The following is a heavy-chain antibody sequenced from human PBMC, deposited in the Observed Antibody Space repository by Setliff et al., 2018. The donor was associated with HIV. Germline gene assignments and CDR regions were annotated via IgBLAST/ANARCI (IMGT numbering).Heavy chain of an antibody. Sequence: RGESLKISCAASGFTFSSYNMNWVRQAPGKGLEWVSSISSTSTYTYYADSLKGRFTTSRDNAKNSLYLQMNSLRAEDTAVYYCARILSSRGIIEAYYYAMDVWGQGTTVTVSS. CDR1: GFTFSSYN. CDR3: ARILSSRGIIEAYYYAMDV. V-gene: IGHV3-21*06. CDR2: ISSTSTYT. D-gene: IGHD3-10*01. J-gene: IGHJ6*02.